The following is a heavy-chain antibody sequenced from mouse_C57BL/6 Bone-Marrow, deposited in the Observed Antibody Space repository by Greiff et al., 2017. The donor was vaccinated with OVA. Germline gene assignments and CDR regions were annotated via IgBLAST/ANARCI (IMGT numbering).Heavy chain of an antibody. V-gene: IGHV5-6*01. CDR2: ISSGGSYT. D-gene: IGHD4-1*01. Sequence: EVHLVESGGDLVKPGGSLKLSCAASGFTFSSYGMSWVRQTPDKRLEWVATISSGGSYTYYPDSVKGRFTISRDNAKNTLYLQMSSLKSEDTAMYYCARRPNWDDFDYWGQGTTLTVSS. CDR1: GFTFSSYG. J-gene: IGHJ2*01. CDR3: ARRPNWDDFDY.